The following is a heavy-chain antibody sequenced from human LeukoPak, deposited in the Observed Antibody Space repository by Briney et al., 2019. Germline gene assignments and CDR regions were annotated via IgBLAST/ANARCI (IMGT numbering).Heavy chain of an antibody. D-gene: IGHD5-12*01. Sequence: GGSLRLSCAASGFTFSSYSMNWVRQAPGKGLEWVSSISSSSSYIYYADSVKGRFTISRDNAKNSLYLQMNSLRAEDTAVYYCARDFPKIRGYSGYDPYYFDYWGQGTLVTVSS. V-gene: IGHV3-21*01. J-gene: IGHJ4*02. CDR1: GFTFSSYS. CDR3: ARDFPKIRGYSGYDPYYFDY. CDR2: ISSSSSYI.